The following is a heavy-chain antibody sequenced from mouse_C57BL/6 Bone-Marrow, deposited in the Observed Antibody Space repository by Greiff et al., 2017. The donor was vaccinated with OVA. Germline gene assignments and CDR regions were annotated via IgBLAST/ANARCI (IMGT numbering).Heavy chain of an antibody. CDR3: ARVITTVVATGAMDY. V-gene: IGHV1-81*01. Sequence: QVQLQQSGAELARPGASVKLSCKASGYTFTSYGISWVKQRTGQGLEWIGEIYPRSGNTYYNEKFKGKATLTADKSSSTAYMELRSLTSEDSAVYFCARVITTVVATGAMDYWGQGTSVTVSS. D-gene: IGHD1-1*01. CDR1: GYTFTSYG. J-gene: IGHJ4*01. CDR2: IYPRSGNT.